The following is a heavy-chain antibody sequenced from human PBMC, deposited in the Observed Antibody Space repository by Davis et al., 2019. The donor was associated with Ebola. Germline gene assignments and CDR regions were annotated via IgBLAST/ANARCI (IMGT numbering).Heavy chain of an antibody. CDR3: ARGVTMIVVVRGVYFDY. J-gene: IGHJ4*02. D-gene: IGHD3-22*01. Sequence: AASVKVSCKASGGTFSSYANSWVRQAPGQGLEWMGGIIPIFGTANYAQKFQGRVTITRDTSASTAYMELSSLRSDDTAVYYCARGVTMIVVVRGVYFDYWGQGTLVTVSS. CDR1: GGTFSSYA. V-gene: IGHV1-69*05. CDR2: IIPIFGTA.